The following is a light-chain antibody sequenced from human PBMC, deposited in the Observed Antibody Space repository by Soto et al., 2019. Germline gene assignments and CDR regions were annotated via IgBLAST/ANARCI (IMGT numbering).Light chain of an antibody. V-gene: IGKV1-39*01. CDR1: QSISSY. J-gene: IGKJ4*01. CDR2: AAS. Sequence: DIQMTQSPSSLSASVGDRVTITCRASQSISSYLNWYQQKPGKAPKLLIYAASSLQSGVPSGFSGSGSGTDFTLTIHTLQPEDFTTYDCQQSYSHSPSFEGGTKVSVK. CDR3: QQSYSHSPS.